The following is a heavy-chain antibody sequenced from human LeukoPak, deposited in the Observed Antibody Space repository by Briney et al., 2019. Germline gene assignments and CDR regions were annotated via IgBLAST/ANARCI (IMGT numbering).Heavy chain of an antibody. CDR3: ARVTKSGYGNAFDI. Sequence: ASVKVSCKASGYTFTGYYMHWVRQAPGQGLEWMGWINPNSGGTNYAQKFQGWVTMTRDTSISTAYMELSRLRSDDTAVYYCARVTKSGYGNAFDIWGQGTMVTVSS. CDR2: INPNSGGT. CDR1: GYTFTGYY. V-gene: IGHV1-2*04. D-gene: IGHD5-12*01. J-gene: IGHJ3*02.